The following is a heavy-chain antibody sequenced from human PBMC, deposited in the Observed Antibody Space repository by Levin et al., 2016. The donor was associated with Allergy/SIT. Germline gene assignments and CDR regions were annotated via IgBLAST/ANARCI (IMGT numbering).Heavy chain of an antibody. CDR1: GFTSSEYG. Sequence: GGSLRLSCATSGFTSSEYGMHWVRQAPGKGLEWVAVTWYDGSNKYYADSVKGRFTISRDNSKSTLFLQMDSLRAEDTAVYYCARPPYSSTWYSFDYGGQGTLVTVSS. CDR2: TWYDGSNK. CDR3: ARPPYSSTWYSFDY. V-gene: IGHV3-33*01. D-gene: IGHD6-13*01. J-gene: IGHJ4*02.